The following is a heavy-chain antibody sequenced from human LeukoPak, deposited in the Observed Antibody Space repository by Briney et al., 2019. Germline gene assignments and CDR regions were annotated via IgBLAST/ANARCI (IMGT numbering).Heavy chain of an antibody. Sequence: PSETLSLTCTVSNGSISNYYWSWIRQPAGKGLGWIGRIYTSGSTSYNPSLKGRVTMSLDTSKNQVSLKLTSVTAADTAVHYCAKDLASYSIYSDAFDIWGQGTMVTVSS. D-gene: IGHD4-11*01. V-gene: IGHV4-4*07. CDR3: AKDLASYSIYSDAFDI. J-gene: IGHJ3*02. CDR1: NGSISNYY. CDR2: IYTSGST.